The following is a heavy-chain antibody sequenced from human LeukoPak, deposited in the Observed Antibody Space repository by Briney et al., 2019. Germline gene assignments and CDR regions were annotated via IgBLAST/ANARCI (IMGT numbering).Heavy chain of an antibody. CDR2: IGHSGHTT. J-gene: IGHJ4*02. CDR1: GFTFSTYA. D-gene: IGHD2-15*01. V-gene: IGHV3-23*01. CDR3: AKSSGRYCSGGSCFDFDS. Sequence: GGSLRLSCAASGFTFSTYAMSWVRRAPGKGLEWVSAIGHSGHTTYYTDSVKGRFTISRDNSKNTLYLQMNSLRAEDTAVYYCAKSSGRYCSGGSCFDFDSWGQGTLVTVSS.